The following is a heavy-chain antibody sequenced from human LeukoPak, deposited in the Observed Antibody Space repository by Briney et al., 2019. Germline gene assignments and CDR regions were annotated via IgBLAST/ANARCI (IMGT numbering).Heavy chain of an antibody. CDR1: GGFYGSLY. V-gene: IGHV4-34*01. D-gene: IGHD3-10*01. Sequence: PSETLSLTCTVLGGFYGSLYWTWIPQPPGKGLEWIGEITPSGSTSYIPSLKSQLTISIDTSQDQFSLRLTSMNAADTAVYYCARISSSGSLDFWGQGTLVTVSS. CDR2: ITPSGST. CDR3: ARISSSGSLDF. J-gene: IGHJ4*02.